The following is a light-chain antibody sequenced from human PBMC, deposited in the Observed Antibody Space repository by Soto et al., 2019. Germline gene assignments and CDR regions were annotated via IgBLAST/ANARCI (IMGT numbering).Light chain of an antibody. CDR1: QGISSW. Sequence: IQLTQSPSSLSASMGDRITITCRASQGISSWLAWYQQKPGKAPKLLIYAASSLQSGVPSRFSGSGSGTDFTLTINSLEPEDFAVYYCQQRSNWPSITFGQGTRLEIK. J-gene: IGKJ5*01. CDR3: QQRSNWPSIT. V-gene: IGKV1-12*02. CDR2: AAS.